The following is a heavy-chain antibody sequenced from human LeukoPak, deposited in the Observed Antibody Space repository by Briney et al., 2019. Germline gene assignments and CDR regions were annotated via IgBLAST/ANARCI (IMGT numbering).Heavy chain of an antibody. CDR1: GGTFSSYA. CDR2: IIPILGIA. CDR3: ARKGYCSSTSCYGRFYYFDY. V-gene: IGHV1-69*04. J-gene: IGHJ4*02. D-gene: IGHD2-2*01. Sequence: SVKVSCKASGGTFSSYAISWVRQAPGQGLEWMGRIIPILGIANYAQKFQGRVTITADKSTSTACMELSSLRSEDTAVYYCARKGYCSSTSCYGRFYYFDYWGQGTLVTVSS.